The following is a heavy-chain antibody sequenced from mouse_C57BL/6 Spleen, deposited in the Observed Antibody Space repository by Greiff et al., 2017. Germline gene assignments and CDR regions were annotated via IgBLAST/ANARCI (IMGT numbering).Heavy chain of an antibody. D-gene: IGHD2-2*01. CDR2: IYPSDSET. CDR1: GYTFTSYW. CDR3: ARGSMVTTKAGAMDY. J-gene: IGHJ4*01. V-gene: IGHV1-61*01. Sequence: QVQLKQPGAELVRPGSSVKLSCKASGYTFTSYWMDWVTQRPGQGLEWIGNIYPSDSETHYNHTFKAKATLTVDKSSSPAYMQLSSLTSEDSAVYYCARGSMVTTKAGAMDYGGQGTSVTVSS.